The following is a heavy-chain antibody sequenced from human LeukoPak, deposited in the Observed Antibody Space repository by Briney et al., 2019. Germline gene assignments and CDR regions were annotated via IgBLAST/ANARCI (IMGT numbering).Heavy chain of an antibody. D-gene: IGHD6-13*01. CDR1: GGSISSSSYY. V-gene: IGHV4-39*01. J-gene: IGHJ4*02. CDR3: ARVGSIAAALLFDY. CDR2: IYYSGST. Sequence: PSETLSLTCTVFGGSISSSSYYWGWIRQPPGKGLEWIGSIYYSGSTYYNPSLKSRVTISVDTSKNQFSLKLSSVTAADTAVYYCARVGSIAAALLFDYWGQGTLVTVSS.